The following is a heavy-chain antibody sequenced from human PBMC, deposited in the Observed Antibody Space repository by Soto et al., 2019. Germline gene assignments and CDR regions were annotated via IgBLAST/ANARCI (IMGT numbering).Heavy chain of an antibody. CDR3: ARGSTITVDY. CDR1: GGSISSYY. D-gene: IGHD5-12*01. Sequence: SETLSLTCTVSGGSISSYYWSWIRQPPGKGLEWIGYIYYSGSTNYNPSLKSRVTISVDTSKNQFSLKLSSVTAADTAVYYCARGSTITVDYWGQGTLVTVSS. CDR2: IYYSGST. V-gene: IGHV4-59*01. J-gene: IGHJ4*02.